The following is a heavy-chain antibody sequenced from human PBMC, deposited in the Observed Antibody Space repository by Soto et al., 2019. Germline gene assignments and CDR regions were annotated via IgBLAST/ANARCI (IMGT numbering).Heavy chain of an antibody. J-gene: IGHJ3*01. CDR1: GDSISTTNW. V-gene: IGHV4-4*02. CDR2: IYHSGNT. CDR3: AKKMRSDAFDV. Sequence: QVQLQESGPGLVKPSGTLSLTCAVSGDSISTTNWWSWVRQPPGKGLEWIGEIYHSGNTNYNPSLKSRVSISVDKSKNQFSLKLRSVTAADTAVYYCAKKMRSDAFDVWGQGTMVTVSS.